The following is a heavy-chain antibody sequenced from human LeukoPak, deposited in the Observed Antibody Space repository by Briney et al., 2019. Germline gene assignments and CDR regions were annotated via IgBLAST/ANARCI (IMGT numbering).Heavy chain of an antibody. V-gene: IGHV4-59*01. J-gene: IGHJ6*03. Sequence: SETLSLTCTVSGGSISSYYWSWIRQPPGKGLEWIGYIYYSGSTNYNPSLKSRVTISVDTSKNQFSLKLSSVTAADTAVYYCARGALAYGDYVYYYYYMDVWGKGTTVTISS. CDR2: IYYSGST. CDR3: ARGALAYGDYVYYYYYMDV. CDR1: GGSISSYY. D-gene: IGHD4-17*01.